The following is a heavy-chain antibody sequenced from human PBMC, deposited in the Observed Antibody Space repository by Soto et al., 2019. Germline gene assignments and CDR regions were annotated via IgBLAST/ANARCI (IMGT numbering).Heavy chain of an antibody. Sequence: EVQLVESGGGLVKPGGSLRLSCVGSGLNFRAACMSWVRQAPGKGLEWIGLIKNRGEVGMTRYAAFVKGRFTISRDDSKDTAYLQMDRLETDDTAMYYCSTFGSGGHWGQGTLVTVSP. J-gene: IGHJ4*02. CDR2: IKNRGEVGMT. V-gene: IGHV3-15*01. D-gene: IGHD1-26*01. CDR1: GLNFRAAC. CDR3: STFGSGGH.